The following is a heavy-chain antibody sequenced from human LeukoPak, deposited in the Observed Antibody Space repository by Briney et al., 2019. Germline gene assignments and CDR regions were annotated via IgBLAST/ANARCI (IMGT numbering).Heavy chain of an antibody. Sequence: PGGSLRLSCAASGFTFSDYYMSWIRQAPGKGLEWVSYISSSSSYTNYAGSVKGRFTISRDNAKNSLYLQMNSLRAEDTAVYYCARGLYDNGWYYFDYWGQGTLVTVSS. CDR2: ISSSSSYT. V-gene: IGHV3-11*05. CDR1: GFTFSDYY. CDR3: ARGLYDNGWYYFDY. J-gene: IGHJ4*02. D-gene: IGHD6-19*01.